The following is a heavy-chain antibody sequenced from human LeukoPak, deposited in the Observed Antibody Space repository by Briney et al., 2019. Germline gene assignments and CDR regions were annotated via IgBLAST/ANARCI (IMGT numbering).Heavy chain of an antibody. Sequence: GESLKISCKGSGYSFTTYWIGWVRKMPGKGLEWMGLIYPGDSDTRYGPSFQGQVTISADRSISTAYLQWNSLKASDTAIYFCARQPHRAGGPLRSFDIWGQGTMVTVSS. J-gene: IGHJ3*02. CDR3: ARQPHRAGGPLRSFDI. CDR1: GYSFTTYW. CDR2: IYPGDSDT. D-gene: IGHD1-26*01. V-gene: IGHV5-51*01.